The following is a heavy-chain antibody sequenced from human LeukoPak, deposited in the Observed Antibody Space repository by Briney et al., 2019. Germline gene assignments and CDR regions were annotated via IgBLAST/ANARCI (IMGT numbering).Heavy chain of an antibody. CDR1: GFTFSSYE. V-gene: IGHV3-48*03. CDR2: ISSSGSTI. J-gene: IGHJ4*02. Sequence: GGSLRLSCAASGFTFSSYEMNWVRQAPGKGLEGVSYISSSGSTIYYADSVKGRFTISRDNAKNSLYLQMNSLRAEDTAVYYCARDGPEGSGSYLNYWGQGTLVTVSS. CDR3: ARDGPEGSGSYLNY. D-gene: IGHD1-26*01.